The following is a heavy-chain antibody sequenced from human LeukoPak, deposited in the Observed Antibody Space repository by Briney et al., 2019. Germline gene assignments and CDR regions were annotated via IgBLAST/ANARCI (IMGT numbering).Heavy chain of an antibody. Sequence: SETLSLTCTVSGGSISSGDYYWSWIRQPPGKGREWIGYIYYSGSTYYNPSLKSRVTISVDTSKNQFSLKLSSVTAADTAVYYCARDLGVTMVRGVIITTGAFDIWGQGTMVTVSS. CDR1: GGSISSGDYY. CDR2: IYYSGST. CDR3: ARDLGVTMVRGVIITTGAFDI. D-gene: IGHD3-10*01. V-gene: IGHV4-30-4*08. J-gene: IGHJ3*02.